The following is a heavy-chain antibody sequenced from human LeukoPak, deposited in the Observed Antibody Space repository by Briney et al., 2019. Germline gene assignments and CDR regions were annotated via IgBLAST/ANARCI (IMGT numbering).Heavy chain of an antibody. CDR1: GGSISSYY. D-gene: IGHD6-13*01. Sequence: NSSETLSLTCTVSGGSISSYYWSWIRQPPGKGLEWIGYIYYSGSTNYNPSLKSRVTISVDTSKNQFSLKLSSVTAADTAVYYCASSIAAGADCYYGMDVWGQGTTVTVSS. CDR2: IYYSGST. J-gene: IGHJ6*02. V-gene: IGHV4-59*08. CDR3: ASSIAAGADCYYGMDV.